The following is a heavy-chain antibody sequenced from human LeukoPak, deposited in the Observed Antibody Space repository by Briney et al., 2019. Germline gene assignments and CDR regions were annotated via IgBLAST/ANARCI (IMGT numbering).Heavy chain of an antibody. CDR2: INSDGSIT. Sequence: GGSLRLSCAASGFTFSSYWMHWVRQAPGKGLVWVSRINSDGSITTYADSVRGRFTISRDNAKSTLYLQMNSLRAEDTAVYYCASSTQISKYADYWGQGTLVTVSS. V-gene: IGHV3-74*01. J-gene: IGHJ4*02. CDR1: GFTFSSYW. CDR3: ASSTQISKYADY. D-gene: IGHD2-2*01.